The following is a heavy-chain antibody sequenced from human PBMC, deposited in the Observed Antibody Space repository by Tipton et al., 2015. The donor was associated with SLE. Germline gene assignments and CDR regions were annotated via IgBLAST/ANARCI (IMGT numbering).Heavy chain of an antibody. D-gene: IGHD6-13*01. CDR3: ARERLAAVDYNWFDP. Sequence: SLRLSCEGFGFTFSSYTMNWVRQAPGKGLEWVSSITKSGTYTYYADSLKGRVTISRDNVKNSLFLQMSSLRVEDTAVYYCARERLAAVDYNWFDPWGQGTLVTVSS. V-gene: IGHV3-21*01. CDR2: ITKSGTYT. J-gene: IGHJ5*02. CDR1: GFTFSSYT.